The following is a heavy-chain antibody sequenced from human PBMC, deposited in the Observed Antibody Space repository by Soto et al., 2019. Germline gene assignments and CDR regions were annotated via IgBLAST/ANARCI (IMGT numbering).Heavy chain of an antibody. V-gene: IGHV4-4*02. D-gene: IGHD3-10*01. CDR1: GVSISSSSW. Sequence: SETLSLTCDVSGVSISSSSWWSWVRQPPGKGLEWVGEIYHSGSTNYNPSLKSRVTISVDKSKNQFSVSLTSVTAADTAVYYCAGGFGSGHYDYWGQGSLVTVSS. CDR2: IYHSGST. J-gene: IGHJ4*02. CDR3: AGGFGSGHYDY.